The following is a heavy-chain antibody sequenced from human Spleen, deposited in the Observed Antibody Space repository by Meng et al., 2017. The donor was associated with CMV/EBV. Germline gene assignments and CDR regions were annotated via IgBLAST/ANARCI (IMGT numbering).Heavy chain of an antibody. CDR2: INSDGSST. CDR3: AKGGYCSSTSCLSLLGY. CDR1: GFTFSSYW. J-gene: IGHJ4*02. V-gene: IGHV3-74*01. D-gene: IGHD2-2*01. Sequence: GFTFSSYWMHWVRQAPGKGLVWVSRINSDGSSTSYADSVKGRFTISRDNAKNTLYLQMNSLRAEDTAVYYCAKGGYCSSTSCLSLLGYWGQGTLVTVSS.